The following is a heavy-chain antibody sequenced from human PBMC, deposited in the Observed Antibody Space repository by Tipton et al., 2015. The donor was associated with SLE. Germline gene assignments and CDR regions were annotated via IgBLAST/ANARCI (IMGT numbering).Heavy chain of an antibody. CDR3: ARDAAAGTGFAFDI. V-gene: IGHV1-69*05. D-gene: IGHD6-13*01. CDR1: GGTFSSYA. CDR2: IIPIFGTA. J-gene: IGHJ3*02. Sequence: QSGPEVKKPGSSVKVSCKASGGTFSSYAISWVRQAPGQGLEWMGGIIPIFGTANYAQKFQGRVTITTDESTSTAYMELSSLRSEDTAVYSCARDAAAGTGFAFDIWGQGTMVTVSS.